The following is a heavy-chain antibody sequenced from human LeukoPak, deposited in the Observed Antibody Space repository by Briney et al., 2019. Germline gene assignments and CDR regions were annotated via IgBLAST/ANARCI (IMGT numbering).Heavy chain of an antibody. D-gene: IGHD6-13*01. CDR1: GFTFSSYG. CDR3: ARRAAALDY. CDR2: ISYDGSNK. Sequence: GGSLRLSCAASGFTFSSYGMHWVRQAPDKGLEWVTFISYDGSNKYYADSVKGRFTISRDNSKNTLYLQMNSLRAEDTAVYYCARRAAALDYWGQGTLVTVSS. J-gene: IGHJ4*02. V-gene: IGHV3-30*03.